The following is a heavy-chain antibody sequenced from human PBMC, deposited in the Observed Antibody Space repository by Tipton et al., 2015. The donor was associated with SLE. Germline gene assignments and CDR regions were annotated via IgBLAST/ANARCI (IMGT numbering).Heavy chain of an antibody. Sequence: TLSLTCSVSGGSISSSGYHWAWVRQPPGKGLEWIGNIYYSGSTYYNPSLKSRVSISIDTSKNQFSLKLTSVTAADTAVYYCARDVGRYLYYMDVWGKGTTVNVSS. CDR2: IYYSGST. V-gene: IGHV4-39*07. J-gene: IGHJ6*03. D-gene: IGHD3-9*01. CDR1: GGSISSSGYH. CDR3: ARDVGRYLYYMDV.